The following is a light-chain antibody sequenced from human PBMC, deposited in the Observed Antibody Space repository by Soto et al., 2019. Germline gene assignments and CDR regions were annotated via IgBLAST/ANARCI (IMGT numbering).Light chain of an antibody. J-gene: IGKJ1*01. CDR3: QQYYSTPPWT. CDR1: QSVLYSSNNENY. CDR2: WAS. V-gene: IGKV4-1*01. Sequence: DILITQSPDSLAVSLGERATINCKSSQSVLYSSNNENYLAWYQQKPGQPPKLLIYWASTRESGVPDRFSGSGSGTDFTLTISSLQAEDVAVYYCQQYYSTPPWTFGQGTKVDVK.